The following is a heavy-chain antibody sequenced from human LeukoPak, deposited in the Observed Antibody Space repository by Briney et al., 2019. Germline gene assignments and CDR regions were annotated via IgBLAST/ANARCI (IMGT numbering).Heavy chain of an antibody. D-gene: IGHD2-2*02. Sequence: GASLQISCKGSGYSFTSYWIGWVRQMPGKGLEWMGIIYPGDSDTRYSPSFQGQVTISADKSISTAYLQWSSLKASDTAMYYCARGPTVVPAAISRFDPWGQGTLVTVSS. CDR1: GYSFTSYW. CDR3: ARGPTVVPAAISRFDP. V-gene: IGHV5-51*01. CDR2: IYPGDSDT. J-gene: IGHJ5*02.